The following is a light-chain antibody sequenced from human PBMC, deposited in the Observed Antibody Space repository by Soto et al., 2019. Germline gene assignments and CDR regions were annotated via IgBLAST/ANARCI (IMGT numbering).Light chain of an antibody. Sequence: DIVLTQSPATLSVSPGDRATLSCRASESLFGFLAWYQQKPGQAPRLLMYGVSTRATGIPPRFSGGGSATDVTLTISSRQSEDSSFYFCQSYNDWPFASGLGTRLEI. J-gene: IGKJ2*01. V-gene: IGKV3-15*01. CDR1: ESLFGF. CDR2: GVS. CDR3: QSYNDWPFA.